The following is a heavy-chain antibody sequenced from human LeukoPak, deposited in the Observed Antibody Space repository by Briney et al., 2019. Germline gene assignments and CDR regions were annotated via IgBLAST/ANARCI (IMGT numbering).Heavy chain of an antibody. CDR2: ISWNSGSI. Sequence: GGSLRLSCAASGFTFDDYAMHWVRQAPGKGLEWVSGISWNSGSIGYADSVKGRFTISRDNAKNSLYLQMNSLRAEDMALYYCAKDKWPYQLLYAFDIWGQGTMVTVSS. CDR3: AKDKWPYQLLYAFDI. CDR1: GFTFDDYA. D-gene: IGHD2-2*01. V-gene: IGHV3-9*03. J-gene: IGHJ3*02.